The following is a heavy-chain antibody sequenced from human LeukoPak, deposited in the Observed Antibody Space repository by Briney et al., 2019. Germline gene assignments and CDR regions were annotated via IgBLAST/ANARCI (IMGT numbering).Heavy chain of an antibody. D-gene: IGHD6-19*01. J-gene: IGHJ5*02. CDR3: ARAVRSSGWSAANWFDP. CDR1: GGSFSGYY. V-gene: IGHV4-34*01. Sequence: PSETLSLTCAVYGGSFSGYYWSWIRQPPGKGLEWIGEINHSGSTNYNPSLKSRVTISVDTSKNQFSLKLSSVTAADTAVYYCARAVRSSGWSAANWFDPWGQGTLVTVSS. CDR2: INHSGST.